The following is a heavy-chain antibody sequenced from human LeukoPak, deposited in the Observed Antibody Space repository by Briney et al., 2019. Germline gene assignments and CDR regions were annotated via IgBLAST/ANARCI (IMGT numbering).Heavy chain of an antibody. D-gene: IGHD5-24*01. CDR2: IYTIGST. J-gene: IGHJ4*02. Sequence: SETLSLTCTVSGGSISSYYWSWIRQPAGTGVEWFGRIYTIGSTNHTPSLKRRVTMSVDTSKTQFSLKRSSVTAADTAVYYSARVEMATFDYWGQGTLVTVSS. CDR3: ARVEMATFDY. V-gene: IGHV4-4*07. CDR1: GGSISSYY.